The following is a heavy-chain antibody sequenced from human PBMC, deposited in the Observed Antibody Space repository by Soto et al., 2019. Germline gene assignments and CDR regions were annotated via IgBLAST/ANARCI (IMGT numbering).Heavy chain of an antibody. D-gene: IGHD1-26*01. CDR3: ARSPPVGAPSADYYFDY. J-gene: IGHJ4*02. V-gene: IGHV4-59*01. CDR1: GGSISSYY. Sequence: SETLSLTCTVSGGSISSYYWSWIRQPTGKGLEWIGYIYYSGSTNYNPSLKSRVTISVDTSKNQFSLKLSSVTAADTAVYYCARSPPVGAPSADYYFDYWGQGTLVTVSS. CDR2: IYYSGST.